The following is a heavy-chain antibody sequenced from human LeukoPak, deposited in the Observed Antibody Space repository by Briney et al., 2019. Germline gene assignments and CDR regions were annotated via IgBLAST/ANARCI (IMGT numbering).Heavy chain of an antibody. CDR2: IYPGDSDT. Sequence: PGESLKISCKGSGYSFTNYWVGWVRQMPEKGLEWMGFIYPGDSDTRYGPSFQGRVTISADKSISTAFLQWSSLKASDTAMYYCARGRVPHLNWNYANYYFDYWGQGTLVTVSS. D-gene: IGHD1-7*01. J-gene: IGHJ4*02. V-gene: IGHV5-51*01. CDR3: ARGRVPHLNWNYANYYFDY. CDR1: GYSFTNYW.